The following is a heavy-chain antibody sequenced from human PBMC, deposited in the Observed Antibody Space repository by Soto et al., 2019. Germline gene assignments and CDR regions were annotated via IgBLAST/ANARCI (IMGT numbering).Heavy chain of an antibody. CDR2: ISGSGGST. CDR1: GFTFSSYA. J-gene: IGHJ5*02. D-gene: IGHD2-15*01. V-gene: IGHV3-23*01. Sequence: GGSLRLSCAASGFTFSSYAMSWVRQAPGKGLEWVSAISGSGGSTYYADSVKGRFTISRDNSKNTLYLQMNSLRAEDTAVYYCANEYCSGGSCYRNWFDPWGQGTLVTVSS. CDR3: ANEYCSGGSCYRNWFDP.